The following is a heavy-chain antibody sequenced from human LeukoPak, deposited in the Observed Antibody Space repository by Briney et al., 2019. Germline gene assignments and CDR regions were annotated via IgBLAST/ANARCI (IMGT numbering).Heavy chain of an antibody. V-gene: IGHV3-64*04. J-gene: IGHJ4*02. D-gene: IGHD2-21*02. CDR2: ISSNGATT. CDR3: ATYHNTLTAKRSYY. CDR1: GFTFNRFY. Sequence: GGSLRLSCSASGFTFNRFYLHWVRQAPGKGLEFVSHISSNGATTYYADSVKGRFTISRDNSKNTLYLQMNSLRAEDTAVYYCATYHNTLTAKRSYYWGQGTLVTVSS.